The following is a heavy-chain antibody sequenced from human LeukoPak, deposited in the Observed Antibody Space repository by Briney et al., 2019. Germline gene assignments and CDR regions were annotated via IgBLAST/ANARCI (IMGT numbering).Heavy chain of an antibody. CDR3: ARDCSGGSCLDA. J-gene: IGHJ6*02. Sequence: PSETLSLTCTVSGGSISSYYWSWIRQPPGKGLEWIGYIYYSGSTNYNPSLKSRVTISVDTSKNQFSLKRSSVTAADTAVYYCARDCSGGSCLDAWGQGTTVTVSS. V-gene: IGHV4-59*01. D-gene: IGHD2-15*01. CDR1: GGSISSYY. CDR2: IYYSGST.